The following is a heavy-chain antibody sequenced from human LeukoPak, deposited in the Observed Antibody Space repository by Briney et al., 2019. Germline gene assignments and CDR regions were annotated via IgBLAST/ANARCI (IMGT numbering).Heavy chain of an antibody. D-gene: IGHD3-10*01. CDR2: ISYDGSNK. V-gene: IGHV3-30*03. CDR1: GFTFSSSG. CDR3: AREEGGDLLARLDY. Sequence: GGSLRLSCAASGFTFSSSGMHWVRQAPGKGLEWVSVISYDGSNKFYADSVKGRFTISRDNSKNTLYLQMNSLRAEDTAVYYCAREEGGDLLARLDYWGQGTLVTVSS. J-gene: IGHJ4*02.